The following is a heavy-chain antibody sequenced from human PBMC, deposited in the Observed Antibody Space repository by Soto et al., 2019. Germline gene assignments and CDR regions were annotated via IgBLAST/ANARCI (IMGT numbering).Heavy chain of an antibody. CDR1: GGTFSSYA. CDR2: IIPIFGTA. Sequence: SVKVSCKASGGTFSSYAISWVRQAPGQGLEWMGGIIPIFGTANYAQKFQGRVTITADESTSTAYMELSSLRSEDTAVYYCARGALTPHCSSTSCPLKLNWFDPWGQGTLVTVSS. V-gene: IGHV1-69*13. D-gene: IGHD2-2*01. J-gene: IGHJ5*02. CDR3: ARGALTPHCSSTSCPLKLNWFDP.